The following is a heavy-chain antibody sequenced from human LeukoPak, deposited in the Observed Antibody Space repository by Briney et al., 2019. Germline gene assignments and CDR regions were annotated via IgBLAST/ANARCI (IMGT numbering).Heavy chain of an antibody. Sequence: GGSLRLSCAASGFSLSNYWMHWVRQAPGEGLVWVSRIDSDATNTGYADSVKGRFTISRDNAKNSLYLQMNSLRAEDTAVYYCTCDLNRSDGLWGQGTMVTVSS. CDR1: GFSLSNYW. J-gene: IGHJ3*01. D-gene: IGHD2-8*01. V-gene: IGHV3-74*01. CDR2: IDSDATNT. CDR3: TCDLNRSDGL.